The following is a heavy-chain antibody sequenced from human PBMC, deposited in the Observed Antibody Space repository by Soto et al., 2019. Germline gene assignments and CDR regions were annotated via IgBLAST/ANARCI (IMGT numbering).Heavy chain of an antibody. CDR2: IWYDGSNK. CDR3: ARESLDSSGYYYSDY. D-gene: IGHD3-22*01. V-gene: IGHV3-33*01. Sequence: GGSLRLSCAASGFTFSSYGMHWVRLAPGKGLEWVAVIWYDGSNKYYADSVKGRFTISRDNSKNTLYLQMNSLRAEDTAVYYCARESLDSSGYYYSDYWGQGTLVTVSS. J-gene: IGHJ4*02. CDR1: GFTFSSYG.